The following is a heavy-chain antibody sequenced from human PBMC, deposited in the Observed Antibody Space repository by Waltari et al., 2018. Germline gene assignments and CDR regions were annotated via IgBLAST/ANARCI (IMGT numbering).Heavy chain of an antibody. Sequence: EVQLVESGGGLIQPGGSLRLSCAASGFTVSSNYMSWVRQAPGKGLEWVSVIYSGGSTYYADSVKGRFTISRDNSKNTLYLQMNSLRAEDTAVYYCAKDPSGWYDGYFQHWGQGTLVTVSS. CDR3: AKDPSGWYDGYFQH. J-gene: IGHJ1*01. D-gene: IGHD6-19*01. CDR2: IYSGGST. CDR1: GFTVSSNY. V-gene: IGHV3-53*01.